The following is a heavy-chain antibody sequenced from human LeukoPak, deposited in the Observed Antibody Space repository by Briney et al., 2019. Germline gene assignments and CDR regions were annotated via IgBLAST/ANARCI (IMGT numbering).Heavy chain of an antibody. CDR1: GGSISSSSYY. V-gene: IGHV4-39*07. CDR2: VYYSGSS. J-gene: IGHJ4*02. CDR3: ARAVHCSGGSCYFDY. Sequence: PSETLSLTCTVSGGSISSSSYYWGWTRQTPGKGLEWIGSVYYSGSSYYNPSLKGRVTISLDTSKNQFSLKLRSVTAADTAVYYCARAVHCSGGSCYFDYWGQGTLVTVSS. D-gene: IGHD2-15*01.